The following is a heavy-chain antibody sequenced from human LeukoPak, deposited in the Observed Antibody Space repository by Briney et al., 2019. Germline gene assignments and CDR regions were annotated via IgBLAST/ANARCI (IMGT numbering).Heavy chain of an antibody. CDR3: ARAPYSGYDPPISYYYYMDV. V-gene: IGHV3-7*01. CDR2: IKQDGSEK. Sequence: GGSLILSCEASGFTFDRYSMQWVRQAPGKGLEWVANIKQDGSEKYYVDSVKGRFTISRDNAKNSLYLQMNSLRAEDTAVYYCARAPYSGYDPPISYYYYMDVWGKGTTVTVSS. J-gene: IGHJ6*03. CDR1: GFTFDRYS. D-gene: IGHD5-12*01.